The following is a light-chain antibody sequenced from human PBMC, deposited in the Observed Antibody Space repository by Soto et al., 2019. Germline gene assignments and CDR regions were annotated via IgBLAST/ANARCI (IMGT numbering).Light chain of an antibody. J-gene: IGKJ1*01. CDR1: QSVLYSSNNKNN. V-gene: IGKV4-1*01. Sequence: DIVMTQSPDSLAVSLGERATINCKSSQSVLYSSNNKNNLAWYQQKPGQPPKLLIYRASTRESGVPDRFSGSGSGTDFTLTISSLQAEDVAVYYCQQYYSTLPTFGQGTKVEIK. CDR3: QQYYSTLPT. CDR2: RAS.